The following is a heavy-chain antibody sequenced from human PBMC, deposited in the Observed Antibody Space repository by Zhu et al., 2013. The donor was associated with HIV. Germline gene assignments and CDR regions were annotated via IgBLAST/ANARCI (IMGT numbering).Heavy chain of an antibody. CDR1: GYTFTGFF. Sequence: QVQLVQSGAEVKKPGASVKVSCKASGYTFTGFFLHWVRQAPGQGLEWMGWVNPNSGGTNYAQKFQGRVTMTRDTSINTAYMELSRLRSDDTALYYCATISSTTSSNYWGQGTLVTVSS. CDR2: VNPNSGGT. D-gene: IGHD2-2*01. V-gene: IGHV1-2*02. J-gene: IGHJ4*02. CDR3: ATISSTTSSNY.